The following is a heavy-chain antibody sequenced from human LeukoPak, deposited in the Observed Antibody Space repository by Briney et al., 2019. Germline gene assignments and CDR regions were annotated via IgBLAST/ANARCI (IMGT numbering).Heavy chain of an antibody. V-gene: IGHV1-69*01. Sequence: VASVKVSCKASGGTFSSYAISWVRQAPGQGLEWMGGIIPIFGTANYAQKFQGRVTITADESTSTAYMELSSLRSEDTAVYYCARDLGGSGSIWAYYFDYWGQGTLVTVSS. J-gene: IGHJ4*02. CDR3: ARDLGGSGSIWAYYFDY. CDR1: GGTFSSYA. D-gene: IGHD3-10*01. CDR2: IIPIFGTA.